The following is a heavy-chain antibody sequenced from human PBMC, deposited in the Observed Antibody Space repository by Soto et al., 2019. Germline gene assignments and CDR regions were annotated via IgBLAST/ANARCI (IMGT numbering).Heavy chain of an antibody. V-gene: IGHV4-39*02. CDR3: ARDYYDSSGYYTAYLYYYGMDV. CDR1: GGSISSSSYY. D-gene: IGHD3-22*01. Sequence: PSETLSLTCTVSGGSISSSSYYWGWIRQPPGKGLEWIGSIYYSGSTYYNPSLKSRVTISVDTSKNQFSLKLSSVTAADTAVYYCARDYYDSSGYYTAYLYYYGMDVWGRGTTVTVSS. CDR2: IYYSGST. J-gene: IGHJ6*02.